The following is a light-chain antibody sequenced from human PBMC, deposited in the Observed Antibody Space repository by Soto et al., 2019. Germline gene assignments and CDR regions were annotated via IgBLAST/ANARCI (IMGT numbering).Light chain of an antibody. V-gene: IGLV2-14*01. CDR3: SSYTSSSTPNV. J-gene: IGLJ1*01. CDR1: SSDVGGYNY. Sequence: QSALTQPASVSGSPGQSITISCTGTSSDVGGYNYVSWYQQHPGKAPKLMIYEVSNRPSGVSNRFSGSKSGNTASLTISGLQAEDWADYYCSSYTSSSTPNVFGTRTKVAVL. CDR2: EVS.